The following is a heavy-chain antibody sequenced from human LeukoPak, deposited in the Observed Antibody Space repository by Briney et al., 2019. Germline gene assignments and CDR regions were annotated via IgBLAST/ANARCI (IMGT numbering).Heavy chain of an antibody. CDR2: IIPILGIA. V-gene: IGHV1-69*04. CDR1: GGTFSSYA. J-gene: IGHJ4*02. CDR3: ARARSKEERLQFHAFDY. Sequence: SVKVSCKASGGTFSSYAISWVRQAPGQGLEWMGRIIPILGIANYAQKFQGRVTITADKSTSTAYMELSSLRSEDTAVYYCARARSKEERLQFHAFDYWGQGTLVTVSS. D-gene: IGHD5-24*01.